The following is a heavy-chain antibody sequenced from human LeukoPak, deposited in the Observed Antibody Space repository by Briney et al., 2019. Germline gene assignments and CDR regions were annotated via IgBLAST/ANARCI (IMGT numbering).Heavy chain of an antibody. CDR3: ARRRHVVVPAAHTPRIAARPAYDY. J-gene: IGHJ4*02. V-gene: IGHV3-74*01. D-gene: IGHD2-2*01. CDR1: GITFSSRW. CDR2: ISGDGIYT. Sequence: GGSLRLSCAASGITFSSRWMHWVRQAPGEGLVWVSRISGDGIYTSYADSVRGRFTISRDNAKNTLYLQMNSLTTADTAVYYCARRRHVVVPAAHTPRIAARPAYDYWGQGTLVTVSS.